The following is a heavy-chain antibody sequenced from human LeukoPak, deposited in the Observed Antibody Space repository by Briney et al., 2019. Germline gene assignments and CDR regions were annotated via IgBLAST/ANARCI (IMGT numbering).Heavy chain of an antibody. Sequence: SETLSLTCTVSDGSITNYDWSWVRQPPGKGLEFIGHVHHSGTTNYNPSLRSRVTISIDTSKQHFFLKLKSVTAADTAVYYCARVAYGSGSRLIDCWGQGTLVTISS. CDR1: DGSITNYD. CDR3: ARVAYGSGSRLIDC. CDR2: VHHSGTT. J-gene: IGHJ4*02. D-gene: IGHD3-10*01. V-gene: IGHV4-59*01.